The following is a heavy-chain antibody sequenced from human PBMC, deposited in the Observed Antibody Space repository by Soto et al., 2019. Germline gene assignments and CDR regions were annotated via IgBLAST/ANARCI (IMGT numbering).Heavy chain of an antibody. V-gene: IGHV3-21*01. Sequence: EVQLVESGGGLVKPGGSLRLSCAASGFTFSSYSMNWVRQAPGKGLEGVSSISSSSSYIYYADSVKGRFTISRDNAKNSLYVQMNSLRAEDTAVYYCAGDCSGGSCYSVPDYWGQGTLVTVSS. CDR1: GFTFSSYS. J-gene: IGHJ4*02. CDR3: AGDCSGGSCYSVPDY. D-gene: IGHD2-15*01. CDR2: ISSSSSYI.